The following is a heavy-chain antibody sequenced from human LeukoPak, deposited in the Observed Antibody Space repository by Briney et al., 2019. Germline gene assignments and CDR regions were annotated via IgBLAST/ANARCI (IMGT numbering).Heavy chain of an antibody. CDR3: VRNLAVAGTCFDS. CDR2: IKQDGSDR. Sequence: GGSLRLSCAASGFTFKTHAMSWVRQAPGKGLEWVANIKQDGSDRNYVTSVRGRFTISRDNAESSLYLQTNSLRVEDTAVYYCVRNLAVAGTCFDSWGQGTLVTVSS. V-gene: IGHV3-7*03. D-gene: IGHD6-19*01. CDR1: GFTFKTHA. J-gene: IGHJ4*02.